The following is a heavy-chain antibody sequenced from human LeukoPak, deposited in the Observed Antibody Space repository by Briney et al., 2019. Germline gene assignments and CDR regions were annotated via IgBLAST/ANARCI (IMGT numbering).Heavy chain of an antibody. D-gene: IGHD1-26*01. J-gene: IGHJ4*02. CDR2: IWNDGSNK. Sequence: GRSLRLSCAASGFIFSVYGMHWVRQSPGKGLEWVAVIWNDGSNKYYANSVKGRFTISRDNSKNTVFLQMSSLRAEDTAVYYCARASGSFDYWGQGTLVTVSS. V-gene: IGHV3-33*01. CDR3: ARASGSFDY. CDR1: GFIFSVYG.